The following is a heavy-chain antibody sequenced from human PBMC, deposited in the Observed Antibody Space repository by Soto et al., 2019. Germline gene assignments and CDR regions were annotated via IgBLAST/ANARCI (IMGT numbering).Heavy chain of an antibody. V-gene: IGHV3-11*03. CDR3: ARLRLTGYFDY. CDR1: GFTFSDYY. CDR2: ISTSSSYT. J-gene: IGHJ4*02. Sequence: GGSLRLSCAASGFTFSDYYMSWIRQAPGKGLEWLSYISTSSSYTNYADSVKGRFTISRDNAMNSLYLQMNSLRAEDTAVYYCARLRLTGYFDYWGQGTLVTVSS.